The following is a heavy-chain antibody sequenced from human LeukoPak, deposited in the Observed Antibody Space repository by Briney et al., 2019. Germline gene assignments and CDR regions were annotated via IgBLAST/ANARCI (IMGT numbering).Heavy chain of an antibody. V-gene: IGHV4-61*02. D-gene: IGHD1-1*01. CDR1: GDSITSGSYY. CDR2: IFISGGT. J-gene: IGHJ5*02. CDR3: ARLPTTSAWFDP. Sequence: SQTLSLTCTVSGDSITSGSYYWSWIRQPAGKGLEWIGRIFISGGTNYNPSLKRRVTISVDTSKNQFSLKLSSVTAADTAVYYCARLPTTSAWFDPWGQGTLVTVSS.